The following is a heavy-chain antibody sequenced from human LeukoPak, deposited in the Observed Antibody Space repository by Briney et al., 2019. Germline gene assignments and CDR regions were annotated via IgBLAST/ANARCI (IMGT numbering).Heavy chain of an antibody. V-gene: IGHV5-51*01. CDR2: IYPGDSDT. J-gene: IGHJ6*02. CDR3: ARLPVVPAADPNYGMDV. CDR1: GYSFTSYW. Sequence: GESLKISCKGSGYSFTSYWIGWVRQMPGKGLEWMGIIYPGDSDTRCSPSFQGQVTISADKSISTAYLQWSSLKASDTAMYYCARLPVVPAADPNYGMDVWGQGTTVTVSS. D-gene: IGHD2-2*01.